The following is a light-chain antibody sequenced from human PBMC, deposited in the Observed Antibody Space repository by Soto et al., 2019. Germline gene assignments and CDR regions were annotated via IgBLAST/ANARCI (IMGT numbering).Light chain of an antibody. CDR1: QRLIHSNGNTF. V-gene: IGKV2-28*01. CDR2: LGS. J-gene: IGKJ2*01. Sequence: EIVMTQSPPSLTVTPGEPASISCRSSQRLIHSNGNTFLDWYLEKPGQSPQLLIYLGSNRASGVPDTVSGSEAGTDFTLKISRVEAEGVGVYYCMQALQAPYTFGQGTKLEIK. CDR3: MQALQAPYT.